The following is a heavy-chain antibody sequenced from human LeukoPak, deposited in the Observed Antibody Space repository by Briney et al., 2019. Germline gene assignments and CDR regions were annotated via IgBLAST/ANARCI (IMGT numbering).Heavy chain of an antibody. CDR2: ISAYNGNT. J-gene: IGHJ5*02. CDR3: ARDKGPLVVVAATGVFDP. D-gene: IGHD2-15*01. V-gene: IGHV1-18*01. CDR1: GYTFTSYG. Sequence: GASVKVSCKASGYTFTSYGISWVRQAPGQGLEWMGWISAYNGNTNYAQKLQGRVTMTTDTSTSTAYMELSSLRSEDTAVYYCARDKGPLVVVAATGVFDPWGQGTLVTVSS.